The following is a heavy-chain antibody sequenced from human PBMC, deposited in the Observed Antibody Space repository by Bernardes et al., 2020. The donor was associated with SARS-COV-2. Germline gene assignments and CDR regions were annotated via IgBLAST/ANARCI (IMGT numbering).Heavy chain of an antibody. V-gene: IGHV3-21*04. CDR2: ISSSSSYI. J-gene: IGHJ6*02. CDR3: ARDIVVVPAAIPSNYYYGMDV. Sequence: GGSLRLSCAASGFTFSSYSMNWVRQAPGKGLEWVSSISSSSSYIYYADPVKGRFTISRDNAKNSLYLQMNSLRAEDTAVYYCARDIVVVPAAIPSNYYYGMDVWGQGTTVTVSS. D-gene: IGHD2-2*01. CDR1: GFTFSSYS.